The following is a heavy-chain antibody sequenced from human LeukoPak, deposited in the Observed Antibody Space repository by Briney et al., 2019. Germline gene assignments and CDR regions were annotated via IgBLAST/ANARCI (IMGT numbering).Heavy chain of an antibody. CDR1: GFTVSSNY. D-gene: IGHD2-15*01. Sequence: GGSLRLSCAASGFTVSSNYMSWVRQAPGKGLEWVSVIYSGGSTYYADSVKGRFTISRDNSKNTLYLQMNSLRAEDTAVYYCASFSKNRDIVVPVAAGGAFDIWGQGTMVTVSS. CDR3: ASFSKNRDIVVPVAAGGAFDI. J-gene: IGHJ3*02. V-gene: IGHV3-66*01. CDR2: IYSGGST.